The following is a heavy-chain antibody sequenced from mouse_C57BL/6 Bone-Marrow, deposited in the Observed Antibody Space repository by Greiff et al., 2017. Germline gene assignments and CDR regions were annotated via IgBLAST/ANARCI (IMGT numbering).Heavy chain of an antibody. Sequence: VQLQQSRAELVRPGASVKLSCTASGFNIKDDYMHWVKQRPEQGLEWIGWIDPENGDTEYASKFQGKATITADTSSNTAYLQLSSLTSEDTAVDYCTTFIYYGSSFFAYWGQGTLVTVSA. J-gene: IGHJ3*01. CDR3: TTFIYYGSSFFAY. V-gene: IGHV14-4*01. CDR1: GFNIKDDY. CDR2: IDPENGDT. D-gene: IGHD1-1*01.